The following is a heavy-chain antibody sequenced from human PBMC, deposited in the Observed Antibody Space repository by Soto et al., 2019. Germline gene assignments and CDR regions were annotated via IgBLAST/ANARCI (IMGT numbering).Heavy chain of an antibody. Sequence: NPAETLSLTCAVYNGSFTAYYWSWIRQPPGKGLEWIGEINHSGSTNYNPSLKSRVTISVDTSKNQFSLKLSSVTAADTAVYYCANLVMIKFGGIIGPNDEFDIWGQGTRVTVSS. CDR3: ANLVMIKFGGIIGPNDEFDI. CDR2: INHSGST. D-gene: IGHD3-16*01. CDR1: NGSFTAYY. J-gene: IGHJ3*02. V-gene: IGHV4-34*01.